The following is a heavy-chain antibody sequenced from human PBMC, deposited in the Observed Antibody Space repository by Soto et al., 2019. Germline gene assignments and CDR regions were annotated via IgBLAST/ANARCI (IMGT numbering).Heavy chain of an antibody. CDR2: IYYSGST. CDR3: ARHVDRTLFDY. Sequence: SETLSLTCTVSGGSISSYYWSWIRQPPGKGLEWIGYIYYSGSTNYNPSLKSRVTISVDTSKNQFSLKLSSVTAADTAVYYCARHVDRTLFDYWGQGTLVTVSS. J-gene: IGHJ4*02. V-gene: IGHV4-59*08. D-gene: IGHD2-21*01. CDR1: GGSISSYY.